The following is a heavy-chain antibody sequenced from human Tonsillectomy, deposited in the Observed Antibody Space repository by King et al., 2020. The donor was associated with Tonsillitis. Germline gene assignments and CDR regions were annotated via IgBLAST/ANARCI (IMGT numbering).Heavy chain of an antibody. CDR3: ARGVEWPVSNWFDP. V-gene: IGHV4-31*03. D-gene: IGHD2-8*01. CDR1: GGSISSGGYY. Sequence: VPLQESGPGLVKPSQTLSLTCTVSGGSISSGGYYWSWIRQHPGKGLEWIGYIYYSGSTYYNPSLKSRVTISVDTSKNQFSLKLSSVTAADTAVYYCARGVEWPVSNWFDPWGQGTLVTVSS. J-gene: IGHJ5*02. CDR2: IYYSGST.